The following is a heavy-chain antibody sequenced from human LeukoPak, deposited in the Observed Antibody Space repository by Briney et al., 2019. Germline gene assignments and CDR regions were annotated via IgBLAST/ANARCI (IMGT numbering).Heavy chain of an antibody. CDR3: ARAGYSYGYFFDY. Sequence: SETLSLTCTVSGGSISSYYWSWVRQPPGKGLEWIGYIYYSGSTNYNPSLKSRVTISVDTSKNQFSLKLSSVTAADTAVYYCARAGYSYGYFFDYWGQGTLVTVSS. V-gene: IGHV4-59*01. D-gene: IGHD5-18*01. CDR2: IYYSGST. CDR1: GGSISSYY. J-gene: IGHJ4*02.